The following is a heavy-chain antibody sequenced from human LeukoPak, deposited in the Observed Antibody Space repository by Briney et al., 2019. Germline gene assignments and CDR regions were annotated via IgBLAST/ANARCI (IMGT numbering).Heavy chain of an antibody. CDR1: GFTFRVYA. J-gene: IGHJ3*02. CDR3: TRDCSGGSCWGDAFDI. CDR2: FRCKAYGGIT. Sequence: QPVRSLRLSCIASGFTFRVYAMSWVRQAPGKGLEWVGFFRCKAYGGITEYAATVKSRFSISRDDSKSIAYMQMNSLRTEDTAVFYCTRDCSGGSCWGDAFDIWGQGTMVTVSS. V-gene: IGHV3-49*04. D-gene: IGHD2-15*01.